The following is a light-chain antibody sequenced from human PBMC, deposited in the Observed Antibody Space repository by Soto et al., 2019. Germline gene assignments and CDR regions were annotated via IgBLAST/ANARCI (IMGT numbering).Light chain of an antibody. CDR1: HSISAW. CDR2: KAS. Sequence: DLQMTQSPSTLSASVGDRVTITCRASHSISAWLAWYQQKPGKAPKLLIYKASTLDSGVPSRFSGSGSGTEFTLTISSLQPDDFATYYCHQYHSFFNYTFGQGTKLEIK. CDR3: HQYHSFFNYT. J-gene: IGKJ2*01. V-gene: IGKV1-5*03.